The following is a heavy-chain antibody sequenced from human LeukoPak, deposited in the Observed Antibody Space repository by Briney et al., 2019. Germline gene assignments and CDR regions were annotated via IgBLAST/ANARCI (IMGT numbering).Heavy chain of an antibody. CDR3: ARGVRRGDCSSTSCYYYYYMDV. CDR2: MNPNSGNT. J-gene: IGHJ6*03. Sequence: ASVKVSCKASGYTFTGYDINWVRQATGQGLEWMGWMNPNSGNTGYAQKFQGRVTMTRNTSISTAYMELSSLRSEDTAVYYCARGVRRGDCSSTSCYYYYYMDVWGKGTTVTVSS. D-gene: IGHD2-2*01. V-gene: IGHV1-8*01. CDR1: GYTFTGYD.